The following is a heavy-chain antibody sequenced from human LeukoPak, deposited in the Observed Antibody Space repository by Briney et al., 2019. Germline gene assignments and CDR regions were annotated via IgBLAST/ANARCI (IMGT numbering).Heavy chain of an antibody. Sequence: PSETLSLTCAVYGGSFSGYYWIWIRQPPGKGLEWIGEINHSGSTNYNPSLKSRVTISVDTSKNQFSLKLNSVTAADTAMYYCQSRFLEWLLDYWGQGTLVTVSS. J-gene: IGHJ4*02. CDR3: QSRFLEWLLDY. D-gene: IGHD3-3*01. CDR1: GGSFSGYY. V-gene: IGHV4-34*01. CDR2: INHSGST.